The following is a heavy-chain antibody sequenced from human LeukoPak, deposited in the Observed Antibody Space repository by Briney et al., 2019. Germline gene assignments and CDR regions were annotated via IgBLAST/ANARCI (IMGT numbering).Heavy chain of an antibody. Sequence: SETLSLTCTVSGGSISSYYWSWIPQPAGKGLEWIGYVSYSGTTNYNPSLKSRVTISVDTSKNQFSLKLSSVTAADTAVYYCARTSCGGDCYSGFDYWGQGTLVTVSS. CDR2: VSYSGTT. CDR3: ARTSCGGDCYSGFDY. V-gene: IGHV4-59*01. D-gene: IGHD2-21*02. CDR1: GGSISSYY. J-gene: IGHJ4*02.